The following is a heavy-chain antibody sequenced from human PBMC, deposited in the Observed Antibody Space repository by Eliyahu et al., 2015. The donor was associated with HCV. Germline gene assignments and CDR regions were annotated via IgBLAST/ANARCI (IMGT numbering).Heavy chain of an antibody. CDR1: GGSFSGYY. D-gene: IGHD2-15*01. CDR2: INHSGST. CDR3: ARGLIRRYCSGGSCGYFDY. Sequence: QVQLQQWGAGLLKPSETLSLTCAVYGGSFSGYYWSWIRQPPGKGLEWIGEINHSGSTNYNPSLKSRVTISVDTSKNQFSLKLSSVTAADTAVYYCARGLIRRYCSGGSCGYFDYWGQGTLVTVSS. J-gene: IGHJ4*02. V-gene: IGHV4-34*01.